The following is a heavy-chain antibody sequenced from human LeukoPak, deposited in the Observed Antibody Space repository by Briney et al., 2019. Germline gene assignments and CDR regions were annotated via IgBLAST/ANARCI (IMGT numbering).Heavy chain of an antibody. J-gene: IGHJ4*02. CDR2: IRYDGSNK. Sequence: PGGSLRLSCAASGFTFSSYGMHWVRQAPGKGLEWVAFIRYDGSNKYYADSVKGRFTISRGNSKNTLYLQMNSLRAEDTAVYYCAKDLPPFAGVVVPAGTDWGQGTLVTVSS. CDR3: AKDLPPFAGVVVPAGTD. D-gene: IGHD2-2*01. CDR1: GFTFSSYG. V-gene: IGHV3-30*02.